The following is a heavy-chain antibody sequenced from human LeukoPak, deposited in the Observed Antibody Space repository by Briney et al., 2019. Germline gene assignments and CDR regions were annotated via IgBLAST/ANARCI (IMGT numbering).Heavy chain of an antibody. CDR1: GFTFSSYA. V-gene: IGHV3-23*01. J-gene: IGHJ5*02. D-gene: IGHD3-10*01. CDR2: ISGSGGST. CDR3: AKDPITMVRGVIVNWFDP. Sequence: GGSLRLSCAASGFTFSSYAMSWVRQAPGKGLEWVSAISGSGGSTYYADSVKGRFTISRDNYKNTLNLQMNSLRAEDTAVYYCAKDPITMVRGVIVNWFDPWGQGTLVTVSS.